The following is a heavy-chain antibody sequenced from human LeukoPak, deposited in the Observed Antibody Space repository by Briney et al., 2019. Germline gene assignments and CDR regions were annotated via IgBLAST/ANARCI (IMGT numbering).Heavy chain of an antibody. V-gene: IGHV4-59*01. Sequence: SETLSLTCSVSDGYISGYYWTWIRQPPGKGLEWIGYIFYNGMTKYNPSLESRVSMSVDMSQNQFSLRVTSVTAADTAVYYCARASPLHRGIVMIDPWGQGTLVAVSS. J-gene: IGHJ5*02. D-gene: IGHD2-21*01. CDR1: DGYISGYY. CDR2: IFYNGMT. CDR3: ARASPLHRGIVMIDP.